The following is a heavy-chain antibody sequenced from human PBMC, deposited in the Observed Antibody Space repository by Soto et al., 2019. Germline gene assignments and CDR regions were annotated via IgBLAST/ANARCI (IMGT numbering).Heavy chain of an antibody. CDR2: ISGSGGST. J-gene: IGHJ6*02. CDR1: VFTFSSYA. Sequence: GGSLRLSCSASVFTFSSYARSWVRHSPLKGLEWVSAISGSGGSTYYADSVKGRFTISRDNSKSTLYLQMNSLRAEDTALYYCAKGRSYYYYYGVDVWGQGTTVTVSS. V-gene: IGHV3-23*01. CDR3: AKGRSYYYYYGVDV.